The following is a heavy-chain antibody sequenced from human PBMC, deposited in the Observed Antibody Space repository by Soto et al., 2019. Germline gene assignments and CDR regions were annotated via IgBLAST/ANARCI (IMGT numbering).Heavy chain of an antibody. V-gene: IGHV4-4*02. CDR1: GGSISSSNW. CDR3: ARYSSGSDHYFDS. D-gene: IGHD4-4*01. Sequence: SETLSLTCVVSGGSISSSNWWGWVRQPPGKGLEWIGEISQSGGTSYNPSLKSRVTISLDTSRNHFSLNLKSVTAADTAVYFCARYSSGSDHYFDSWGQGTLVT. CDR2: ISQSGGT. J-gene: IGHJ4*02.